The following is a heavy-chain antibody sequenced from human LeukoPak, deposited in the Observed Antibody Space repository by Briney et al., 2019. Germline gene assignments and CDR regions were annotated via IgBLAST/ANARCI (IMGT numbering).Heavy chain of an antibody. CDR2: IHYGGNT. D-gene: IGHD5-24*01. CDR1: GGSISNHY. CDR3: VRRGDGYPYYFDY. V-gene: IGHV4-59*11. Sequence: SETLSLTCTVSGGSISNHYWSWIRQPSGKGLEWSGYIHYGGNTDYNPSLKGRLTISVDTSKNQFSLKLSSVTAADTAVYYCVRRGDGYPYYFDYWGQGTLVTVSS. J-gene: IGHJ4*02.